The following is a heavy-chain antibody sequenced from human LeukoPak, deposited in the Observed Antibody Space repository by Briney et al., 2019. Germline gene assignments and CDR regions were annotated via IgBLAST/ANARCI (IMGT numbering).Heavy chain of an antibody. CDR3: AKPLIAARGDYFDY. CDR2: ISYDGSNK. Sequence: GGSLRLSCAASGFTFSSYAMHWVRQAPGKGLEWVAVISYDGSNKYYADSVKGRFTISRDNSKNTLYLQMNSLRAEDTAVYYCAKPLIAARGDYFDYWGQGTLVTVSS. D-gene: IGHD6-6*01. CDR1: GFTFSSYA. J-gene: IGHJ4*02. V-gene: IGHV3-30-3*01.